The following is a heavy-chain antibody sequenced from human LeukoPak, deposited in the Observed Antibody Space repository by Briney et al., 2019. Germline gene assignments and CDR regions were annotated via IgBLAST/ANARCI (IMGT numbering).Heavy chain of an antibody. D-gene: IGHD6-13*01. CDR1: GDSVSNNTAA. J-gene: IGHJ5*02. V-gene: IGHV6-1*01. CDR2: TYYRSKWYH. CDR3: ARERGIIAAAGTWYWFDP. Sequence: SQTLSLTCAISGDSVSNNTAAWSWIRQSPSRGLEWLGRTYYRSKWYHDYALSVKSRITINPDTSKNQFSLQLNSVTPEDTAVYYCARERGIIAAAGTWYWFDPWGQGTLVTVSS.